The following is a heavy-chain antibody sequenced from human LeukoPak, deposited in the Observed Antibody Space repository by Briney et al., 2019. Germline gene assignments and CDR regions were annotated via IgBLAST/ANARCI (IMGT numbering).Heavy chain of an antibody. Sequence: PGGSLRLSCAASGFTFSSYAMSWVRQAPGKGLEWVSAISGSGGSTYYADSVKGRFTISRDNSKNTLYLQMNSLRAEDTAVYYCAKDRGGVHCSSTSCYTWFGDERNQPKDAFDIWGQGTMVTVSS. CDR1: GFTFSSYA. V-gene: IGHV3-23*01. CDR3: AKDRGGVHCSSTSCYTWFGDERNQPKDAFDI. J-gene: IGHJ3*02. D-gene: IGHD2-2*02. CDR2: ISGSGGST.